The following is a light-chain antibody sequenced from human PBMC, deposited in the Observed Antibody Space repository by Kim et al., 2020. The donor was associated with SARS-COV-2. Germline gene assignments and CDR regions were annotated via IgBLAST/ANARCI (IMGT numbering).Light chain of an antibody. J-gene: IGKJ2*01. CDR1: QTIGTW. Sequence: QMTQSPSTLSASLGSRVTITCRASQTIGTWLAWYQQKHGKAPKLLIFEASNLQSGVPSRLSGSGSGTEFTLTLTSLQPDDIATYYCQQYHSHPFTFGQGTKLEL. V-gene: IGKV1-5*03. CDR2: EAS. CDR3: QQYHSHPFT.